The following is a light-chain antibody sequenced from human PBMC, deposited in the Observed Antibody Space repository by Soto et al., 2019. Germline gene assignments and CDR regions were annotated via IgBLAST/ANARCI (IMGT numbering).Light chain of an antibody. Sequence: EIVLTQSPGTLSLSPGERATLSCRASQSISSSYLAWYQQKPGQAPRLLIYAASSRATGIPDRFSGSGSGTDFTLTISSLEPEDFAVYYCQQYDSTPSITFGQGTRLEIK. CDR2: AAS. CDR3: QQYDSTPSIT. J-gene: IGKJ5*01. V-gene: IGKV3-20*01. CDR1: QSISSSY.